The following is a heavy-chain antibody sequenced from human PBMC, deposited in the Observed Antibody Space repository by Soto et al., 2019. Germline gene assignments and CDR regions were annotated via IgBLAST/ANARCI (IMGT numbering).Heavy chain of an antibody. CDR1: GGTFSSSS. D-gene: IGHD3-16*01. V-gene: IGHV1-69*10. CDR3: ASGPMTTQMATIMAS. J-gene: IGHJ5*02. Sequence: SVKVSCKSSGGTFSSSSIGWVRQAPGHGLELMGGIIPIINKPKLAQKFQGRVTISADKSTSTAFMELSSLTFDDTAVYYCASGPMTTQMATIMASWGQGTLVTV. CDR2: IIPIINKP.